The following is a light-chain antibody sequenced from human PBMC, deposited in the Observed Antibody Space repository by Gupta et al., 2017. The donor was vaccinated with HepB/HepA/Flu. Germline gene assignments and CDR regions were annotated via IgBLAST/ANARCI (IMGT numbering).Light chain of an antibody. Sequence: EIVLTQSPEILSLSPGERATLSCRASQTVRSYLAWYKQKPGQAPRLLIYDVSHRATGITARFSGGGHGKDFPLTISGRDPEDFAIYYCHQHGNWPVVTFGQGTRMDI. CDR3: HQHGNWPVVT. J-gene: IGKJ5*01. CDR2: DVS. CDR1: QTVRSY. V-gene: IGKV3-11*01.